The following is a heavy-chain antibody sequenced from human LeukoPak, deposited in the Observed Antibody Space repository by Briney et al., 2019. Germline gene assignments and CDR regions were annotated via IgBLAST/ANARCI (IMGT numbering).Heavy chain of an antibody. CDR3: AKDPTRLRRSRGPNWFDP. V-gene: IGHV3-30*18. J-gene: IGHJ5*02. Sequence: PGGSLRLSCAASGFTFSSYGMHWVRQAPGKGLEWLAVISYDGSNKYYADSVKGRFTISRDNSKNTLYLQMNSLRAEDTAVYYCAKDPTRLRRSRGPNWFDPWGQGTLVTVSS. CDR1: GFTFSSYG. CDR2: ISYDGSNK. D-gene: IGHD4-17*01.